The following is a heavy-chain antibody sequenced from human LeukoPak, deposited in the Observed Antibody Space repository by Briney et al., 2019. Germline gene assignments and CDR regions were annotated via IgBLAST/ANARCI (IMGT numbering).Heavy chain of an antibody. Sequence: SQTLSLTCAISGDSVSSNSAAWNWIRQSPSRGLEWLRRTYYRSKWYNDYAVSVKSRITINPDTSMNQFSLQLNSVTPEDTAVYYCARSEGDSSGWYEDYWGQGTLVTVSS. CDR3: ARSEGDSSGWYEDY. CDR2: TYYRSKWYN. J-gene: IGHJ4*02. CDR1: GDSVSSNSAA. V-gene: IGHV6-1*01. D-gene: IGHD6-19*01.